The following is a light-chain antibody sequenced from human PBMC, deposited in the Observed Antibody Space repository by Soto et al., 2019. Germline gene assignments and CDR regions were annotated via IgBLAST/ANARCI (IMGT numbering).Light chain of an antibody. J-gene: IGLJ3*02. Sequence: QSVLTQPASVSGSPGQSITISCTGTSSDVGGYDHVAWYQQYPGKAPQLMIYDVNNRPSGVSSRFSGSKSGNTASLTISGLQAEDEADYYCFSFTRSNSGVFGGGTKLTVL. V-gene: IGLV2-14*03. CDR1: SSDVGGYDH. CDR3: FSFTRSNSGV. CDR2: DVN.